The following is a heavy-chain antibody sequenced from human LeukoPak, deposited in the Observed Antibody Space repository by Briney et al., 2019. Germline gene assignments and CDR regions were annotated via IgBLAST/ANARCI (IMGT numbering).Heavy chain of an antibody. J-gene: IGHJ4*02. V-gene: IGHV4-39*01. CDR3: ARYASGSYFDY. CDR2: IYYSGST. CDR1: GGSISSSSYY. Sequence: SETLSLTCTVSGGSISSSSYYWGWIRQPPGKGLEWIGSIYYSGSTYYNPPLKSRVTISVDTSKNQFSLKLSSVTAADTAVYYCARYASGSYFDYLGQGTLVTVSS. D-gene: IGHD1-26*01.